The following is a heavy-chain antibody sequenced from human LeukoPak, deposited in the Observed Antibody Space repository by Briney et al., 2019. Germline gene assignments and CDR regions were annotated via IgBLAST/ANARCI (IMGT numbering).Heavy chain of an antibody. CDR1: GFTFSDYY. V-gene: IGHV4-34*01. D-gene: IGHD6-19*01. CDR3: ARVWVPVAGSPSKNYFDY. J-gene: IGHJ4*02. Sequence: GSLRLSCAASGFTFSDYYMSWIRQPPGKGLEWIGEINHSGSTNYNPSLKSRVTISVDTSKNQFSLKLSSVTAADTAVYYCARVWVPVAGSPSKNYFDYWGQGTLVTVSS. CDR2: INHSGST.